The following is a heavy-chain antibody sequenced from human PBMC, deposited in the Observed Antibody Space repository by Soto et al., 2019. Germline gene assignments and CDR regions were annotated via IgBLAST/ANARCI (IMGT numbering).Heavy chain of an antibody. J-gene: IGHJ6*02. CDR2: VNSDGSST. D-gene: IGHD2-15*01. CDR3: ARERILYLDV. Sequence: EVQLVESGGGLVNPGGSRRLSWAASGFNFITYWWHWVRQAPGKGLLWVSRVNSDGSSTSYADSVKGRFTISRDNAKNTLHLQMNSLRVEDTAVYYCARERILYLDVWGQGTTVTVS. V-gene: IGHV3-74*01. CDR1: GFNFITYW.